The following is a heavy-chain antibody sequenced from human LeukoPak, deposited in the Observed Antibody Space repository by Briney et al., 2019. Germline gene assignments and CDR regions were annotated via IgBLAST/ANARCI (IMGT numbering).Heavy chain of an antibody. J-gene: IGHJ3*02. Sequence: GRSLRLSCAASGFTFSSYAMHWVRQAPGKGLEWVAVISYDGSNKYYADSVKGRFTISRDNSKNTLYLQMNSLRAEDTAVYYCARSDCSSTSCYRSDAFDIWGQGTMVTVSS. D-gene: IGHD2-2*01. CDR2: ISYDGSNK. V-gene: IGHV3-30*04. CDR3: ARSDCSSTSCYRSDAFDI. CDR1: GFTFSSYA.